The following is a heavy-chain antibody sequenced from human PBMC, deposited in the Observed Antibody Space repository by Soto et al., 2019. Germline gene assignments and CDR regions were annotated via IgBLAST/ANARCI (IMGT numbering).Heavy chain of an antibody. D-gene: IGHD3-10*01. CDR3: ARGREVVRGVINAFDI. V-gene: IGHV1-18*01. CDR1: GYTFTSYG. Sequence: QVQLVQSGAEVKKPGASVKVSCKASGYTFTSYGISWVRQAPGQGLEWMGWISAYNGNTNYAQKLQGRVTMTTDTXTXXADMELRSLRSDDTAVYYCARGREVVRGVINAFDIWGQGTMVTVSS. J-gene: IGHJ3*02. CDR2: ISAYNGNT.